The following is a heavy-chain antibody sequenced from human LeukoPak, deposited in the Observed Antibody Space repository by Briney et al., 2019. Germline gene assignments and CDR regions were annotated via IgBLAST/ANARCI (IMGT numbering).Heavy chain of an antibody. J-gene: IGHJ6*02. CDR1: GFTISNYW. D-gene: IGHD3-10*01. CDR2: IKPDGSQN. CDR3: TRDQQNYGSGSYSADYHYGMDV. Sequence: PGGSLRLSCVASGFTISNYWMSWVRQAPGKGLEWVANIKPDGSQNDYVGSVKGRFTISRDNAKNSLYLQLNSLRAEDTAVYYCTRDQQNYGSGSYSADYHYGMDVWGQGTTVTVSS. V-gene: IGHV3-7*01.